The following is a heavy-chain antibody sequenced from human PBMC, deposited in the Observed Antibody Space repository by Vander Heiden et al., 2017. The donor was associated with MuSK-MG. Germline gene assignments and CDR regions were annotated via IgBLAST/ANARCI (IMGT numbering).Heavy chain of an antibody. J-gene: IGHJ2*01. CDR1: GYTCSNYC. D-gene: IGHD3-10*01. CDR3: ARDGEASNWNFDL. V-gene: IGHV1-18*03. CDR2: ISTYNGNT. Sequence: QLVQSGPEVKKPGASVQVSCKAAGYTCSNYCINWVRQAPGQGLEWMGWISTYNGNTNYARNLQGRVTMTTDTSTSTAYMEVRTLRSDDMAVYYCARDGEASNWNFDLWGRGTLVSVSS.